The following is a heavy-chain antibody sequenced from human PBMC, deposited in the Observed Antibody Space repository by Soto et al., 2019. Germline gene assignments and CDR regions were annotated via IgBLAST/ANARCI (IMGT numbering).Heavy chain of an antibody. D-gene: IGHD3-3*01. J-gene: IGHJ5*02. V-gene: IGHV3-30-3*01. CDR1: GFTFSSYA. Sequence: GGSLRLSCAASGFTFSSYAMHWVRQAPGKGLEWVAVISYDGSNKYYADSVKGRFTISRDNSKNTLYLQMNSLRAEDTAVYYCARDEYEVKGWFDPWGQGTLVTVSS. CDR2: ISYDGSNK. CDR3: ARDEYEVKGWFDP.